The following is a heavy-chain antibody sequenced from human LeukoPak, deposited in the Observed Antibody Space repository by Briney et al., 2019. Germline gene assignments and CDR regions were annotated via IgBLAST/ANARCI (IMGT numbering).Heavy chain of an antibody. CDR3: AREGGGYSYGPDY. Sequence: GGSLRLSCAASGFTFSSYAMSWVRQAPGKGLEWVSAISGSGGSTYHADSVKGRFTISRDNSKNTLYLQMNSLRAEDTAVYYCAREGGGYSYGPDYWGQGTLVTVSS. D-gene: IGHD5-18*01. CDR2: ISGSGGST. J-gene: IGHJ4*02. V-gene: IGHV3-23*01. CDR1: GFTFSSYA.